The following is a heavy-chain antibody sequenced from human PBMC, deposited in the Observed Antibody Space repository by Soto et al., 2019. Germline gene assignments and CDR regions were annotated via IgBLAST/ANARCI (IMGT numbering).Heavy chain of an antibody. Sequence: GESLKISCKGSGYSFTSYWIGWVRQMPGKGLEWMGIIYPGDSDTRYSPSFQGQVTISADKSISTAYLQWSSLKASDTAMYYCARPIAAAGMWYYGMDVWGQGTTVTVSS. CDR1: GYSFTSYW. V-gene: IGHV5-51*01. D-gene: IGHD6-13*01. J-gene: IGHJ6*02. CDR3: ARPIAAAGMWYYGMDV. CDR2: IYPGDSDT.